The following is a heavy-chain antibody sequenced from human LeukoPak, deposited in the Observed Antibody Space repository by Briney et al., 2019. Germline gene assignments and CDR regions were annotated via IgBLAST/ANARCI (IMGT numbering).Heavy chain of an antibody. Sequence: GGSLSLSCAASGFTFSSYGMIWVRQAPGKGLEWVSSISSSSTYVYYADSVRGRFTISRDNAKNSLFLQMNSLRAEDTAVYYCARGRQMATIRHDAFDIWGQGTMVTVSS. D-gene: IGHD5-24*01. J-gene: IGHJ3*02. CDR1: GFTFSSYG. CDR3: ARGRQMATIRHDAFDI. CDR2: ISSSSTYV. V-gene: IGHV3-21*01.